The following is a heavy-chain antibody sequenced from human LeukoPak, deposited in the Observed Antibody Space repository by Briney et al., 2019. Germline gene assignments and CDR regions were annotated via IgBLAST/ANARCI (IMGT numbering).Heavy chain of an antibody. CDR1: GGSISSSSSY. Sequence: PSETLSLTCTVSGGSISSSSSYWGWIRQPPGKGLEWIGSIYYSGSTYYNPSLKSRVTISVDTSKNQFSLKLSSVTAADTAVYYCAHMNEDHYNWFDPWGQGTLVTVSS. V-gene: IGHV4-39*01. D-gene: IGHD1-14*01. CDR3: AHMNEDHYNWFDP. CDR2: IYYSGST. J-gene: IGHJ5*02.